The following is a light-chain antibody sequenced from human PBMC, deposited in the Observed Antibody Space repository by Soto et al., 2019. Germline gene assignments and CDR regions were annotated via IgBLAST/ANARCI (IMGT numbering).Light chain of an antibody. V-gene: IGLV2-8*01. J-gene: IGLJ2*01. CDR3: SSYAGNNNLI. CDR2: EVT. Sequence: QSVLTQPPSASGSPGQSVTISCTGTSSDVGRYNYVSWYQQHPGKAPKLMIYEVTKRPSGVPDRFSGSKSGNTASQTVSGLQAEDEADYYCSSYAGNNNLIFGGGTKLTVL. CDR1: SSDVGRYNY.